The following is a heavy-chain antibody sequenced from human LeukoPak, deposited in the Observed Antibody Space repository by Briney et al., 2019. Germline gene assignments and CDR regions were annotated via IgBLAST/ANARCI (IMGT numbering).Heavy chain of an antibody. CDR1: GYTFTSYA. V-gene: IGHV7-4-1*02. CDR3: ATLYYDILTGYYNPAFDY. CDR2: INTNTGNP. D-gene: IGHD3-9*01. J-gene: IGHJ4*02. Sequence: ASVKVSCKASGYTFTSYAMNWVRQAPGQGLEWMGWINTNTGNPTYAQGFTGRFVFSLDTSVSTAYLQISSLKAEDTAVYYCATLYYDILTGYYNPAFDYWGQGTLVTVSS.